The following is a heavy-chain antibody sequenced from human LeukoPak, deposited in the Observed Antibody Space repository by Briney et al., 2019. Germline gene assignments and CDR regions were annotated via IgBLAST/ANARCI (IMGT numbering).Heavy chain of an antibody. CDR1: GYTFTSYY. J-gene: IGHJ6*03. CDR2: INPSGGST. CDR3: ARDSADSSSYAPGYMDV. Sequence: ASVKVSCKASGYTFTSYYMHWVRQAPGQGLEWMGIINPSGGSTSYAQKFQGRVTMTRDMSTSTVYMELSSLRSEDTAVYYCARDSADSSSYAPGYMDVWGKGTTVTVSS. D-gene: IGHD6-13*01. V-gene: IGHV1-46*01.